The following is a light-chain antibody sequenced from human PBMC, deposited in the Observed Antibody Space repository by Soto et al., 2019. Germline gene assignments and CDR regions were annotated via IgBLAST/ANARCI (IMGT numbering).Light chain of an antibody. J-gene: IGLJ3*02. Sequence: QLVLTQSPSASASLGASVKLTCTLSSRHSSYAIAWLQQQPEKGPRHLMKLNSDGSHSKGDGIPDRFSGSSSGTERYLTISSLQSEDEADYYCQTWGSDIGVFGGGTKLTVL. CDR3: QTWGSDIGV. V-gene: IGLV4-69*01. CDR1: SRHSSYA. CDR2: LNSDGSH.